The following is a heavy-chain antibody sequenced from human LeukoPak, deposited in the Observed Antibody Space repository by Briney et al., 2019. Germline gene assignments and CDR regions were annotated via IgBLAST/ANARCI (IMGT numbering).Heavy chain of an antibody. Sequence: SETLSLTCTVSGGSISSSGSYWAWIRQPPGKGLEWIANVYYNGDTYYNSSLNSRLTISADTSKNQFSLNLRSVTAADTAIYYCARLLSPGWFDPWGQGTLVTVSS. CDR1: GGSISSSGSY. J-gene: IGHJ5*02. CDR3: ARLLSPGWFDP. CDR2: VYYNGDT. V-gene: IGHV4-39*01. D-gene: IGHD2/OR15-2a*01.